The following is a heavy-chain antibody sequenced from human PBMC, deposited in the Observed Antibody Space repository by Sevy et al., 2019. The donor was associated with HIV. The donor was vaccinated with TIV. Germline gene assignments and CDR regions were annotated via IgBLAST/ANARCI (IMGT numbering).Heavy chain of an antibody. CDR1: GYSFTSYW. D-gene: IGHD1-26*01. CDR2: IYPGDSDT. CDR3: ARRSTGIVGTHFDY. V-gene: IGHV5-51*01. J-gene: IGHJ4*02. Sequence: GESLKISCKGSGYSFTSYWIGWVRQMPGKGLEGMGIIYPGDSDTSYSRSFQGQITISADKSISTAYLQWSSLKASDTAMYYCARRSTGIVGTHFDYWGQGTLVTVSS.